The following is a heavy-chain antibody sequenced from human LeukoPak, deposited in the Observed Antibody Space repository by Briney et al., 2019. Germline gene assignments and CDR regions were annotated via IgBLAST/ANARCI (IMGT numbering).Heavy chain of an antibody. J-gene: IGHJ5*02. Sequence: SETLSLTCTVSGGSISSYYWSWIRQPPGKGLEWIGYIYYSGSTNYNPSLKSRVTISVDTSKNQFSLKLSSVTAADTAVYYCARDVAAAGTHWFDPWGQGTLVTVSS. CDR3: ARDVAAAGTHWFDP. D-gene: IGHD6-13*01. CDR1: GGSISSYY. CDR2: IYYSGST. V-gene: IGHV4-59*01.